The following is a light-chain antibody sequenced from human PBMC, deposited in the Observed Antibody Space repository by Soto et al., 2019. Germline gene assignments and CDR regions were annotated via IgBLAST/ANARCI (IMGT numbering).Light chain of an antibody. CDR2: DAS. V-gene: IGKV1-5*01. CDR3: QQYTDFPT. J-gene: IGKJ1*01. Sequence: DIQMTQSPSTLSASVGDRVTITCRASQDITRWLAWYQQKPGLAPKLLIYDASNLQSGVPSRFSGSGSGTEFTLSISSLQPHDSATYYCQQYTDFPTFGQGTKVEV. CDR1: QDITRW.